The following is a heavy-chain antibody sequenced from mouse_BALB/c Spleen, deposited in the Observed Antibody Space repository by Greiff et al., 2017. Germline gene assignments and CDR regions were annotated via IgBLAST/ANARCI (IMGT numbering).Heavy chain of an antibody. CDR2: IWAGGST. CDR1: GFSLTSYG. Sequence: QVQLKESGPGLVAPSQSLSITCTVSGFSLTSYGVHWVRQPPGKGLEWLGVIWAGGSTNYNSALMSRLSISKDNSKSQVFLKMNSLQTDDTAMYYCARDRYGSSYYAMDYWGQGTSVTVSS. V-gene: IGHV2-9*02. J-gene: IGHJ4*01. D-gene: IGHD1-1*01. CDR3: ARDRYGSSYYAMDY.